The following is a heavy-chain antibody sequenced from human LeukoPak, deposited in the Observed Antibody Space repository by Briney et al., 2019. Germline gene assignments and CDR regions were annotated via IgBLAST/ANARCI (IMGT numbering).Heavy chain of an antibody. D-gene: IGHD1-7*01. CDR1: GGTFSSYA. CDR2: IIPIFGTA. CDR3: ARGITGTAKGWYDP. J-gene: IGHJ5*02. V-gene: IGHV1-69*05. Sequence: SVKVSCKASGGTFSSYAISWVRQAPGQGLEWMGGIIPIFGTANYAQKFQGRVTVTTDESTSTAYMELSSLRSEDTAVYYCARGITGTAKGWYDPWGQGTLVTVSS.